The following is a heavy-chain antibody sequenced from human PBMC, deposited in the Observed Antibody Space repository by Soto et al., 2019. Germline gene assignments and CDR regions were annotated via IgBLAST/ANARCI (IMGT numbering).Heavy chain of an antibody. CDR1: GFIFNTYA. Sequence: GGSLRLSCAAYGFIFNTYAMSWVRQAPGERLEWISTITATDGRTYYADSVKGRFTISRDNSRNMLYLQINNLRAQDTATYYCAKAESILVVSRFDYWGQGALVTVSS. CDR2: ITATDGRT. CDR3: AKAESILVVSRFDY. J-gene: IGHJ4*02. D-gene: IGHD3-22*01. V-gene: IGHV3-23*01.